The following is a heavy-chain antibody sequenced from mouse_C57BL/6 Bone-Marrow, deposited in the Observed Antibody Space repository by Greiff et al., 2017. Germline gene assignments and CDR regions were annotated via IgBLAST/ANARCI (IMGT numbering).Heavy chain of an antibody. CDR1: GFSLTSYG. CDR2: IWSGGST. V-gene: IGHV2-2*01. CDR3: ARNGGSGRGFAY. D-gene: IGHD4-1*01. Sequence: VQLKQSGPGLVQPSQSLSITCTVSGFSLTSYGVHWVRQSPGKGLEWLGVIWSGGSTDYNAAFISRLSISKDNSKSQVFFKMNSLQADDTAIYYCARNGGSGRGFAYWGQGTLVTVSA. J-gene: IGHJ3*01.